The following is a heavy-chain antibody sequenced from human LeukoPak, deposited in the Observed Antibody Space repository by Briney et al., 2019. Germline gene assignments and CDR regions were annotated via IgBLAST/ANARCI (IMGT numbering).Heavy chain of an antibody. Sequence: QPGGSLRLSCAASGFTLSGSWMHWVRQAPGKGLVWVSRITGDGSGATYADSVKGRFTISRDNAKNTVYLQMNSLRDEDTAVYYCARFLMVTAGDYWGQGTPVTVSS. CDR2: ITGDGSGA. D-gene: IGHD2-21*02. V-gene: IGHV3-74*01. J-gene: IGHJ4*02. CDR1: GFTLSGSW. CDR3: ARFLMVTAGDY.